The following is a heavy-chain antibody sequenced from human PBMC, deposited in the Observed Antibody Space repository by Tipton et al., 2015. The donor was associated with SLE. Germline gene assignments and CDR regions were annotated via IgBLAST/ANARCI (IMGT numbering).Heavy chain of an antibody. V-gene: IGHV3-30-3*01. CDR3: ARDSRGSRITVFGVVGNPLGAFDI. CDR1: GFTFSNYA. Sequence: SLRLSCAASGFTFSNYAMHWVRQAPGKGLEWVAVISFDGSNYYYADSVKGRFTISRDNSNYKLYLQINSLRTEDTAVHYCARDSRGSRITVFGVVGNPLGAFDIWGQGTMVTVSS. CDR2: ISFDGSNY. D-gene: IGHD3-3*01. J-gene: IGHJ3*02.